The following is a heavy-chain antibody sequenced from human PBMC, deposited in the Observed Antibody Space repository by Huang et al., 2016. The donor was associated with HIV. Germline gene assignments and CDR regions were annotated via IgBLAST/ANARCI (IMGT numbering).Heavy chain of an antibody. Sequence: EVQLVQSEAEVKKPGESLKISCRGSGYSFTNYWIGWVRQRPGEGLECMGGIDPADSDTRYSPSFQGQVTFSADKSTRTAYLQWSSLQASDTAIYYCARSEVLVTAVPFDHWGQGTLVTVSS. D-gene: IGHD2-21*02. J-gene: IGHJ4*02. CDR2: IDPADSDT. CDR1: GYSFTNYW. CDR3: ARSEVLVTAVPFDH. V-gene: IGHV5-51*03.